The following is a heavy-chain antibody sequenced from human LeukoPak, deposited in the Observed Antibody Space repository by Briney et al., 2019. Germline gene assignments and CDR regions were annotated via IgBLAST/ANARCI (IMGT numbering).Heavy chain of an antibody. J-gene: IGHJ3*02. V-gene: IGHV4-59*01. CDR1: GGCISSYY. CDR3: ARDSSLAFDI. CDR2: IYYSGST. Sequence: SETLSLTCTVSGGCISSYYWSWIRQPPGKGLEWIGHIYYSGSTNYNPSLKSRVTISVDTSKNQFSLKLSSVTAADTAVYYCARDSSLAFDIWGQGTMVTVSS.